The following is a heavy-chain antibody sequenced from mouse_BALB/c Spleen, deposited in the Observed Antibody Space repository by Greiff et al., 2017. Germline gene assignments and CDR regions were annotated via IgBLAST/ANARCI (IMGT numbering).Heavy chain of an antibody. J-gene: IGHJ3*01. V-gene: IGHV1S29*02. CDR3: TKGNYDEAWFAY. CDR1: GYTFTDYY. D-gene: IGHD2-1*01. Sequence: VQLQQSGPELVKPGASVKISCKASGYTFTDYYMHWVKQSHGKSLEWIGYIYPYNGGTGYNQKFKSKATLDVDNSSRTAYMELRNLTSEDSAVYYCTKGNYDEAWFAYWGQGTLVTVSA. CDR2: IYPYNGGT.